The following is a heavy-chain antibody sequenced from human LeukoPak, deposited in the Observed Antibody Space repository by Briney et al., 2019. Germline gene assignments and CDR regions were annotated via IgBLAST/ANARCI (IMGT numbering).Heavy chain of an antibody. J-gene: IGHJ3*02. V-gene: IGHV3-7*02. CDR2: IKHDGSEK. CDR1: GFTVSMYW. CDR3: ARPIPADAGAFDI. Sequence: PGGSLRLSCAASGFTVSMYWMSWVRQAPGKGLEWVANIKHDGSEKFYVDSVKGRFIISRDNAKNSLFLQLNSLRDEDTAVYYCARPIPADAGAFDIWGQGTMVTVSS. D-gene: IGHD6-13*01.